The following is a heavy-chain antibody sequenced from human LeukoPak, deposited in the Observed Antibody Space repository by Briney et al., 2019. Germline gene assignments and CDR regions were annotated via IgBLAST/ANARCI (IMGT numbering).Heavy chain of an antibody. V-gene: IGHV3-23*01. CDR3: VRNLIGYCSGGTCYSGIF. J-gene: IGHJ4*02. D-gene: IGHD2-15*01. CDR2: ISGSGGST. Sequence: GGSLRLSCAASGFTFSSYAMSWVRQAPGKGREWVSAISGSGGSTYYADSVKGRFTISRDNSKNTLYLQMNSLRAEDTAVYYCVRNLIGYCSGGTCYSGIFWGQGTLVTVSS. CDR1: GFTFSSYA.